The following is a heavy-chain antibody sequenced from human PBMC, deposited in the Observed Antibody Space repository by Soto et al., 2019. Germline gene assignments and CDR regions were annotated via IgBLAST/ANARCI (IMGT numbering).Heavy chain of an antibody. CDR3: NYYDSSGYQYNWFDP. V-gene: IGHV3-30-3*01. D-gene: IGHD3-22*01. CDR1: GFTFSSYA. Sequence: PGGSLRLSCAASGFTFSSYAMHWVRQAPGKGLEWVAVISYDGSNKYYADSVKGRFTISRDNSKNTLYLQMNSLRAEDTAVYYCNYYDSSGYQYNWFDPWGQGTLVTVSS. CDR2: ISYDGSNK. J-gene: IGHJ5*02.